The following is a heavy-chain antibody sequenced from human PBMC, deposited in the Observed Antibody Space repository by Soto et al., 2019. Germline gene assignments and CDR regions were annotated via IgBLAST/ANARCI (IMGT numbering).Heavy chain of an antibody. CDR1: GFTVSSNY. J-gene: IGHJ6*02. CDR2: IYSGGST. D-gene: IGHD3-10*01. CDR3: ARDSRGGMDV. Sequence: EVQLVETGGGLIQPGGSLRLSCAASGFTVSSNYMSWVRQAPGKGLEWVSVIYSGGSTYYADSVKGRFTISRDNSKNTMYLHTNSLRAEETAVYCCARDSRGGMDVWGQGTTVTVSS. V-gene: IGHV3-53*02.